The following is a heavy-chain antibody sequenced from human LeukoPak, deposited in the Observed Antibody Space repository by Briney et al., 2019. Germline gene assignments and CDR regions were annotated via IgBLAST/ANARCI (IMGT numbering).Heavy chain of an antibody. CDR1: GFTFSSYW. J-gene: IGHJ5*02. CDR2: INGDGSST. CDR3: ARDRSPGWFDP. Sequence: PGGSLRLSCAASGFTFSSYWMHWVRQAPGKGLVWVSRINGDGSSTSYADSVKGRFTISRDNAKNTLYLQLNSLRAEDTAVYYCARDRSPGWFDPWGQGTLVTVSS. V-gene: IGHV3-74*01.